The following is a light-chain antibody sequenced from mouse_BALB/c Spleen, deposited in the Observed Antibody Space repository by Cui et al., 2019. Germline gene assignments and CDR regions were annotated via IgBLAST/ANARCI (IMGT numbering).Light chain of an antibody. Sequence: QIVLTQSPALMSASQGEKVTMTCSASSSVSYMYWYQQKPRSSPKPWIYLTSNLASGVPARFSGSGSGTSYSLTISSMEAEDAATYYCQQWSSNPPTFGGGTKLEIK. CDR1: SSVSY. J-gene: IGKJ2*01. CDR2: LTS. V-gene: IGKV4-68*01. CDR3: QQWSSNPPT.